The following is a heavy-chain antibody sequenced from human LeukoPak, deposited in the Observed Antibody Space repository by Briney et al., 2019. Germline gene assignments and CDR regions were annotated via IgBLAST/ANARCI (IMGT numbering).Heavy chain of an antibody. V-gene: IGHV3-66*03. CDR1: GFSVSSTY. D-gene: IGHD3-10*01. CDR2: IYTSGST. J-gene: IGHJ5*02. CDR3: TRDRAGTQSWVEFDL. Sequence: GGSLRLSCAASGFSVSSTYMSWVRQAPGKGLEWVSLIYTSGSTFYADSVMGRFTISRDNSKNTLFLQMNSLRAEDSAVYYCTRDRAGTQSWVEFDLWGQGTLVTVSS.